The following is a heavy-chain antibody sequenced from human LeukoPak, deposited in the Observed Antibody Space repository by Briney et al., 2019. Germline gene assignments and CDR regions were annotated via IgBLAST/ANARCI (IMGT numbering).Heavy chain of an antibody. CDR1: GYTFTSYG. J-gene: IGHJ2*01. CDR2: ISAYNGNT. D-gene: IGHD3-22*01. CDR3: ARDSHYYDSSGYYPWWYFDL. V-gene: IGHV1-18*01. Sequence: ATVKVSCKASGYTFTSYGISWVRQAPGQGLEWMGWISAYNGNTNYAQKLQGRVTMTTDTSTSTAYMELRSLRSDDTAVYYCARDSHYYDSSGYYPWWYFDLWGRGTLVTVSS.